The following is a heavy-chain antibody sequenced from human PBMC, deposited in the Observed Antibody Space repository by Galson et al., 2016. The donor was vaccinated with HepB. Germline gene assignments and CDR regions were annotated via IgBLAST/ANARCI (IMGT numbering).Heavy chain of an antibody. CDR1: GFSFSDYW. D-gene: IGHD3-10*01. Sequence: SLRLSCAASGFSFSDYWMSWVRQAPGKGLEWVANTNQDGSETYYLDSVKGRFIISRDNAKSLLYLQMNSLRAEDTAVYYCARGWQTYYRYFQHWGQGTLITVAS. V-gene: IGHV3-7*04. CDR2: TNQDGSET. J-gene: IGHJ1*01. CDR3: ARGWQTYYRYFQH.